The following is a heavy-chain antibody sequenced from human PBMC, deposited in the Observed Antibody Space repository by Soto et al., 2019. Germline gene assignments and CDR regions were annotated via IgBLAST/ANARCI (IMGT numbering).Heavy chain of an antibody. V-gene: IGHV3-33*01. CDR2: IWYDGSNK. CDR1: GFTFSDYG. CDR3: ATHPNPNTLPPY. J-gene: IGHJ4*02. D-gene: IGHD1-26*01. Sequence: GGSLRLSCAASGFTFSDYGMHWVRQTPGKGLEWVAVIWYDGSNKYYADSVKGRFTISRDNSKNTLYLQMNSLRAEDTAVYYCATHPNPNTLPPYWGQGTLVTVSS.